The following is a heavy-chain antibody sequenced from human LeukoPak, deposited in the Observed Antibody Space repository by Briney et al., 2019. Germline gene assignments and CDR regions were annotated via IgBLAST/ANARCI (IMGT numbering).Heavy chain of an antibody. V-gene: IGHV3-21*01. CDR2: ISSSSSYI. CDR3: ARDNRVTIFGVAFNNWFDP. CDR1: GFTFSTYW. J-gene: IGHJ5*02. D-gene: IGHD3-3*01. Sequence: GGSLRLSCAASGFTFSTYWMTWVRQAPGKGLEWVSSISSSSSYIYYADSVKGRFTISRDNAKNSLYLQMNSLRAEDTAVYYCARDNRVTIFGVAFNNWFDPWGQGTLVTVSS.